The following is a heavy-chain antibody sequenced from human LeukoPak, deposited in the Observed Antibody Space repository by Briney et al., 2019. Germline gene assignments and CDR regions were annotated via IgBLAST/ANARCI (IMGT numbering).Heavy chain of an antibody. V-gene: IGHV4-30-2*01. D-gene: IGHD7-27*01. J-gene: IGHJ4*02. CDR1: GGSISSGGYS. CDR3: ARAELGTIDY. Sequence: KSSQTLSLTCTVSGGSISSGGYSWSWIRQPPGKGLEWIGYVYHSGSTYYNPSLKSRVTISVDRSKNQFSLKLSSVTAADTAVYYCARAELGTIDYWGQGTLVTVSS. CDR2: VYHSGST.